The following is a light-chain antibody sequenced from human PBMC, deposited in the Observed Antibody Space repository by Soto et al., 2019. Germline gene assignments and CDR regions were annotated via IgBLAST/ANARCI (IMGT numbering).Light chain of an antibody. CDR3: NSYTSKSTGV. CDR1: SSDVGGYNY. CDR2: EVS. V-gene: IGLV2-14*01. Sequence: QSALTPPASVSGSPGQSITISCTGTSSDVGGYNYVSWYQQHPGKAPKLIIYEVSNRPSGVSNRFSGSKSGNTASLTISGLQAVDEADYYCNSYTSKSTGVFGTGTKLTVL. J-gene: IGLJ1*01.